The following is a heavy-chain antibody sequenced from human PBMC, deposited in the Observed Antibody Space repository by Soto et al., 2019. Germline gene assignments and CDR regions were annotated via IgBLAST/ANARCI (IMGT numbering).Heavy chain of an antibody. Sequence: QVQLQESGPGLVKPSQTLSLTCTVSGGSISSGGYYWSWIRQHPGKGLEWIGYIYYSGSTYYNPSLKSRVTISVDTSKNQFSLKLSSVTAADTAVYYCARDGVGELVDGMDVWGQGTTVTVSS. CDR3: ARDGVGELVDGMDV. D-gene: IGHD2-8*02. CDR2: IYYSGST. J-gene: IGHJ6*02. V-gene: IGHV4-31*03. CDR1: GGSISSGGYY.